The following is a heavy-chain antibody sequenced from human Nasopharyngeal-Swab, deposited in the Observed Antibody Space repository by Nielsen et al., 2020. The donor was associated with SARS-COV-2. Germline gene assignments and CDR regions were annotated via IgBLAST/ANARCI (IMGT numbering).Heavy chain of an antibody. V-gene: IGHV4-61*03. CDR3: ARAEAYYDILTGYYGDAFDI. D-gene: IGHD3-9*01. CDR2: IYYSGST. Sequence: SETLSLTCTVSGGSISSSSYYWSWIRQPPGKGLEWIGYIYYSGSTNYNPSLKSRVTISVDTSKNHLSLKLSSVTAADTAVYYCARAEAYYDILTGYYGDAFDIWGQGTMVTVSS. J-gene: IGHJ3*02. CDR1: GGSISSSSYY.